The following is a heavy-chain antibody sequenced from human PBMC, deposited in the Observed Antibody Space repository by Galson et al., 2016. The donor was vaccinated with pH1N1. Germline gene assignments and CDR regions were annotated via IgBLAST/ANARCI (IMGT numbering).Heavy chain of an antibody. J-gene: IGHJ4*02. CDR2: ISTSGGPI. Sequence: SLRLSCATSGFTFSSYEMNWVRQAPGKGLEWISFISTSGGPIYYADSVKGRFTISRDNAKNSLYLQMNSLRVEDTAVYYCAGYGDYFDYWGQGTLVTVSS. V-gene: IGHV3-48*03. D-gene: IGHD4-17*01. CDR1: GFTFSSYE. CDR3: AGYGDYFDY.